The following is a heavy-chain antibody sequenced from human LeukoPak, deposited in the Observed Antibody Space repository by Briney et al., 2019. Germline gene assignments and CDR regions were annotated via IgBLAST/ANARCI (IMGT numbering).Heavy chain of an antibody. CDR3: ARDTIGCLHFGEGDAFDI. CDR1: GGTFSSYA. J-gene: IGHJ3*02. Sequence: GASVTVSCKASGGTFSSYAISWVRQAPGQGLEWMGGIIPIFGTANYAQKFQGRVTITADESTSTAYMELSSLRSEDTAVYYCARDTIGCLHFGEGDAFDIWGQGTMVTVSS. CDR2: IIPIFGTA. D-gene: IGHD3-10*01. V-gene: IGHV1-69*13.